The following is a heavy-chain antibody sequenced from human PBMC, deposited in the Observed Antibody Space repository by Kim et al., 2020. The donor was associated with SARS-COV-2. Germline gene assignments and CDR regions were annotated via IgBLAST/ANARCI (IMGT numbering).Heavy chain of an antibody. D-gene: IGHD3-10*01. Sequence: NKYYADSVKGRFTISRDNSKNTRYLQMNSRRAEDTAVYYCARSSGSNAFDIWGQGTMVTVSS. V-gene: IGHV3-30*01. CDR3: ARSSGSNAFDI. J-gene: IGHJ3*02. CDR2: NK.